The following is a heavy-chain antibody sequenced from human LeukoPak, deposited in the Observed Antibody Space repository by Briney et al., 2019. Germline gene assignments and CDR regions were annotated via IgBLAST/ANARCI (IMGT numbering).Heavy chain of an antibody. J-gene: IGHJ4*02. CDR1: GFTFSSNS. V-gene: IGHV3-23*01. CDR2: ITNNGATT. D-gene: IGHD3-10*01. Sequence: PGGSLRLSCAASGFTFSSNSMNWVRQAPGRGLEWVSVITNNGATTCYADSVKGRFTISRDNSKNMLYLQMNSLRAEDTAVYNCAKDWGYGSGTYYPHWGQGTLVTVSS. CDR3: AKDWGYGSGTYYPH.